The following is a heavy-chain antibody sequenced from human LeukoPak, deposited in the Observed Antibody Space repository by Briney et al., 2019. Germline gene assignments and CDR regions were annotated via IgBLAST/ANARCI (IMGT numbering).Heavy chain of an antibody. D-gene: IGHD3-9*01. J-gene: IGHJ4*02. Sequence: GGSLRLSCSASGFIFRHYAVNWVRQSPGKGLEWVSGISGSGDSTYYADSVKGRFTISRDNSKNTLYLQMNSLRVEDTAVYYCVKDRGASFDWLLYFDYWGQGTLVTVSS. CDR2: ISGSGDST. CDR3: VKDRGASFDWLLYFDY. CDR1: GFIFRHYA. V-gene: IGHV3-23*01.